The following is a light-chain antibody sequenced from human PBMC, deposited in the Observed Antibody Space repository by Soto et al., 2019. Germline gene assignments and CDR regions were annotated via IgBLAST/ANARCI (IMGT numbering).Light chain of an antibody. CDR2: DAS. CDR3: QRDGSSPLT. J-gene: IGKJ4*01. Sequence: EIVLTQSPGTLSLSPGERATLSCRASESVSSNYLAWYQQKPGRAPRLLIYDASGRATGIPDRFSGSGSGTDFTRTIRRLEPEDFAVYYCQRDGSSPLTFGGGTKLEIK. V-gene: IGKV3-20*01. CDR1: ESVSSNY.